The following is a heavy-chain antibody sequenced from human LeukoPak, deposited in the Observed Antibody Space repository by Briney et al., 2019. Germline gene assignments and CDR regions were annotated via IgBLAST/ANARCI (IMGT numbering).Heavy chain of an antibody. CDR1: GFTFGDYA. CDR2: IRSKAYGGTT. V-gene: IGHV3-49*04. J-gene: IGHJ4*02. CDR3: SRDLNWSFDY. D-gene: IGHD1-1*01. Sequence: GGSLRLSCSASGFTFGDYAMSWVRQAPGKGLEWVGFIRSKAYGGTTEYAASVEGRFSISRGDSKSIAYLQMNSPKTEDTAVYYCSRDLNWSFDYWGQGILVTVSS.